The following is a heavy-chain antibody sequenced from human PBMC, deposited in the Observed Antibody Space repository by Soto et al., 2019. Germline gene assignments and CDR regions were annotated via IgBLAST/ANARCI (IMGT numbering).Heavy chain of an antibody. CDR3: EREQRFSVWSDP. D-gene: IGHD6-25*01. CDR2: IYSSGST. V-gene: IGHV4-4*07. J-gene: IGHJ5*02. CDR1: GGAISGYY. Sequence: SSETLSLTCTVTGGAISGYYWTWMRQSAGGGLEWIGRIYSSGSTNYNPSLKSRVTISLDTSMNHFSPRLSSVTAADTAVYYCEREQRFSVWSDPSGPGPLVTVSS.